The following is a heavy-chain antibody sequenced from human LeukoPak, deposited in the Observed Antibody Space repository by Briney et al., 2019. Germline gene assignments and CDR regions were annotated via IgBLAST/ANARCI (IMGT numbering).Heavy chain of an antibody. Sequence: GGSLRLSCAASGFTFSSYAMSWVRQAPGKGLEWVSAISGSGGSTYYADSVKGRFTISRDNSKNTLYLQMNSLRAEDTAVYYCAKDRRIVVVPAVYFDYWGQGTLVTVSS. CDR3: AKDRRIVVVPAVYFDY. V-gene: IGHV3-23*01. CDR1: GFTFSSYA. J-gene: IGHJ4*02. CDR2: ISGSGGST. D-gene: IGHD2-2*01.